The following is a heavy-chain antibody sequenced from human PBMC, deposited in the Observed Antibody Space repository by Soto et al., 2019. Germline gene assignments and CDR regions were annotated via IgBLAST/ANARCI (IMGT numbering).Heavy chain of an antibody. D-gene: IGHD3-22*01. CDR2: IYYSEST. CDR3: ARAYRLVVVIHHWYFDL. J-gene: IGHJ2*01. CDR1: GGSVSGYY. V-gene: IGHV4-59*02. Sequence: SETLSLTCTVSGGSVSGYYWSWIRQPPGKGLEWIGYIYYSESTNYNPSLKSRVTISVDTSKNQLSLKLSSVTAADTAVYYCARAYRLVVVIHHWYFDLWGRGTLVTV.